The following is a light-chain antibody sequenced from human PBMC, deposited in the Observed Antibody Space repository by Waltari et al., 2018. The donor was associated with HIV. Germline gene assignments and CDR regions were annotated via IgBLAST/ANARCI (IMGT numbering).Light chain of an antibody. V-gene: IGLV1-51*01. CDR3: GTWDSSLSLYV. J-gene: IGLJ1*01. Sequence: QSILTQPPSVSVAPGQKVTISCSGDNSNLGNNFVSWYQQVPGRAPRLLIYDNEKRPSGISDRFSASKAGVSATLGIAGLQIVDEADYYCGTWDSSLSLYVFGPGTTVAVL. CDR1: NSNLGNNF. CDR2: DNE.